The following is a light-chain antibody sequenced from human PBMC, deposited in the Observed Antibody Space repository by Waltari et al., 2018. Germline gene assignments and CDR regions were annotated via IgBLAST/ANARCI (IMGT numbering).Light chain of an antibody. CDR2: STN. J-gene: IGLJ2*01. CDR1: SGSVSTSYY. CDR3: VLYMGSGIWA. V-gene: IGLV8-61*01. Sequence: QTVVTQEPSFSVSPGGTVTLTCGLSSGSVSTSYYPSWYQQTPGQAPRPLIYSTNPRSSGVPDRFSGSILGNKAALTITGAQADDESGYYCVLYMGSGIWAFGGGTKLTVL.